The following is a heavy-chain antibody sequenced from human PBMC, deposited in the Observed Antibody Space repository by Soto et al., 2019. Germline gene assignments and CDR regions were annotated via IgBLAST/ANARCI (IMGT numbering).Heavy chain of an antibody. V-gene: IGHV3-74*03. J-gene: IGHJ6*02. D-gene: IGHD3-3*01. CDR2: TNVDGSNI. Sequence: EVQLVESGGGLVQPGESLRLSCAGAGVTFRNYWMHWVRQAPGKGLEWVSCTNVDGSNIPYTDSVKGRFTISRDNARNTVYLQMNRLRVEETAVYYCASRRVLEGGGLLGGQGTKVTVCS. CDR1: GVTFRNYW. CDR3: ASRRVLEGGGLL.